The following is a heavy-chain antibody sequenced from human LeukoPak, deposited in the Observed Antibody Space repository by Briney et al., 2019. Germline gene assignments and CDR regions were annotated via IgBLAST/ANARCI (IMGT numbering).Heavy chain of an antibody. D-gene: IGHD1-26*01. CDR2: IKQDGSEK. V-gene: IGHV3-7*01. CDR1: GFTFSRYW. Sequence: GGSLRLSCGASGFTFSRYWMSWVRQAPGKGLEWVANIKQDGSEKHYVDSVKGRFTISRDNAENSLFLQMNNLRAEDTAIYYCVNYDTTTGQSDYWGQGTLVTVSS. CDR3: VNYDTTTGQSDY. J-gene: IGHJ4*02.